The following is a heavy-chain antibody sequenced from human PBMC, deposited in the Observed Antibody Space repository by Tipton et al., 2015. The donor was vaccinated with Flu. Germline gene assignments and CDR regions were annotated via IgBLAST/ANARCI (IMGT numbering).Heavy chain of an antibody. CDR1: GDSISTTIYY. CDR2: IYYSGTT. Sequence: TLSLTCTVSGDSISTTIYYWGWVRQPPGKGLEWIGSIYYSGTTYYNPSLKSRVTISVDSSKNEFSLTLASLTAADTAVYYCARDLWNDRRAYYYYGVDAWGQGTTVTVSS. J-gene: IGHJ6*02. D-gene: IGHD1-1*01. CDR3: ARDLWNDRRAYYYYGVDA. V-gene: IGHV4-39*07.